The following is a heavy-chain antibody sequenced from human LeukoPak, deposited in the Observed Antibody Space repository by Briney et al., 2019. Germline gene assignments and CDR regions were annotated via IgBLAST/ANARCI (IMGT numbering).Heavy chain of an antibody. CDR2: INPNSGGT. V-gene: IGHV1-2*02. Sequence: ASVKVSCKASGYTFTGYYMHWVRQAPGQGLEWMGWINPNSGGTNYAQKFQGRVTMTRDTSISTAYMELSRLRSEDTAVYYCARESYSSSHRWFDPWGQGTLVTVSS. D-gene: IGHD6-13*01. CDR1: GYTFTGYY. CDR3: ARESYSSSHRWFDP. J-gene: IGHJ5*02.